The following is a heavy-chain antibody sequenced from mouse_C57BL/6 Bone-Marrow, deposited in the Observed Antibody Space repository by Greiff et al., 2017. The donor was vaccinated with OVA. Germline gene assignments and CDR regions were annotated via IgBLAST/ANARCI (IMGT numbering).Heavy chain of an antibody. CDR3: ARGGQLRLRCAMDY. J-gene: IGHJ4*01. CDR1: GFTFSDYG. V-gene: IGHV5-17*01. CDR2: ISSGSSTI. Sequence: EVQGVESGGGLVKPGGSLKLSCAASGFTFSDYGMHWVRQAPEKGLEWVAYISSGSSTIYYADTVKGRFTISRDNAKNTLFLQMTSLRSEDTAMYYCARGGQLRLRCAMDYWGQGTSVTVSS. D-gene: IGHD3-2*02.